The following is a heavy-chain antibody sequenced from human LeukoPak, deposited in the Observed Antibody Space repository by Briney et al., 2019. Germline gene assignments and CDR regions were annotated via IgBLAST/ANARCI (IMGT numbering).Heavy chain of an antibody. CDR2: ISAYNGNT. D-gene: IGHD3-3*01. CDR3: ARLMTYDFWSGYHDFDY. J-gene: IGHJ4*02. V-gene: IGHV1-18*01. CDR1: GYTFTSYG. Sequence: ASVKVSCKASGYTFTSYGISWVRQAPGQGLEWMGWISAYNGNTNYAQKLQGRVTKTTDTSTSTAYMELRSLRSDDTAVYYCARLMTYDFWSGYHDFDYWGQGTLVTVSS.